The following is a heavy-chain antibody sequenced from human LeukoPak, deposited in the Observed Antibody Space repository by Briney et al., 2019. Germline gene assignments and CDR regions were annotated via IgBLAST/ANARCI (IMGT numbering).Heavy chain of an antibody. Sequence: SVKVSCKASAGTFSSYTISWVRQAPGQGLERLGRIIPILGIANYAQKFQGRVTITADKSTSTAYMELSSLRSEDTAVYYCASERLGYYYMDVWGKGTTVTVSS. CDR3: ASERLGYYYMDV. CDR2: IIPILGIA. CDR1: AGTFSSYT. J-gene: IGHJ6*03. V-gene: IGHV1-69*02. D-gene: IGHD1-1*01.